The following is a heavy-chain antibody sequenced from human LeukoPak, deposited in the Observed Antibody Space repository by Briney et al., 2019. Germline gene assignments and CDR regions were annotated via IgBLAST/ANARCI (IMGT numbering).Heavy chain of an antibody. CDR1: GDSIRSNNYY. J-gene: IGHJ4*02. V-gene: IGHV4-39*02. CDR3: ARAIEVGAMTPFDY. Sequence: SETLSLTCTVSGDSIRSNNYYWHWIRQPPGKGLEWIANIFHSGSSFYSPSLKSRVNISIDTSKNQFSLKLISVTAADTAVYYCARAIEVGAMTPFDYWGQGTLVTVSS. D-gene: IGHD1-26*01. CDR2: IFHSGSS.